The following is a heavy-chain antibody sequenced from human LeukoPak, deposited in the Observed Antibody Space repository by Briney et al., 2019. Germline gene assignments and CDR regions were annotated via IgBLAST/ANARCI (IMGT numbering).Heavy chain of an antibody. CDR1: GGSISSYY. V-gene: IGHV4-4*07. J-gene: IGHJ5*02. Sequence: SETLSLTCTVSGGSISSYYWSWIRQPAGKGLEWIGRIYTSGSTNYNPSLKSRVTISVDKSKNQFSLKLSSVTAADTAVYYCVLGPSYSSGWYNWFDPWSQGTLVTVSS. CDR2: IYTSGST. D-gene: IGHD6-19*01. CDR3: VLGPSYSSGWYNWFDP.